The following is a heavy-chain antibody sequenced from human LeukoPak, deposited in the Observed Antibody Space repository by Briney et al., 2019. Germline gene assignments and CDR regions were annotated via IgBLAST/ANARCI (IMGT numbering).Heavy chain of an antibody. J-gene: IGHJ4*02. CDR2: IKRDGSEK. Sequence: PGGSLRLSCAASGFTFGSSWLSWVRQAPGKGLEWVANIKRDGSEKYYVDSVKGRFTISRDNAENSLSLQVNSLRAEDTAVYFCAREVPGGATALDYGGQGTLDTVSS. V-gene: IGHV3-7*04. CDR1: GFTFGSSW. D-gene: IGHD1-26*01. CDR3: AREVPGGATALDY.